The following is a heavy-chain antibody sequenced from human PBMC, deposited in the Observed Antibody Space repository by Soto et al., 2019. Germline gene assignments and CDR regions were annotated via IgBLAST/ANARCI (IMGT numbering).Heavy chain of an antibody. D-gene: IGHD2-8*01. CDR2: VSANNGHT. Sequence: ASVKVSCKASGFTFSNDGLNWVRQAPGQGLEWMGWVSANNGHTNYAQNLQGRVSMTTDTSTSTAYMELRGLTFDDTAVYYCARDIESVTAKHFFYYYAMDVWGQGTTVTVSS. J-gene: IGHJ6*02. CDR3: ARDIESVTAKHFFYYYAMDV. V-gene: IGHV1-18*01. CDR1: GFTFSNDG.